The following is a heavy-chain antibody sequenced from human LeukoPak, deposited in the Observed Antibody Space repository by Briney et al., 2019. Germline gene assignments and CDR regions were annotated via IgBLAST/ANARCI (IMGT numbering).Heavy chain of an antibody. CDR3: AANGDSSGYYNRDY. J-gene: IGHJ4*02. Sequence: ASVKVSCKVSGYTLTESSIHWVRQAPGKGLEWMGGFDPEDGETIYAQKFQDRVTMTEDTSTDTAYMELSSLRSEDTAVYYCAANGDSSGYYNRDYWGQGTLVIVSS. D-gene: IGHD3-22*01. V-gene: IGHV1-24*01. CDR2: FDPEDGET. CDR1: GYTLTESS.